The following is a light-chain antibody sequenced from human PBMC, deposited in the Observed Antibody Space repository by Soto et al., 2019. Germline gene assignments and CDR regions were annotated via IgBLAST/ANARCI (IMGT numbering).Light chain of an antibody. V-gene: IGLV2-14*03. Sequence: QSALTQPASVSGSPGQSITNSCAGTSSDIGGSNYVSWYQQHPGKAPKLMIYGVSNRPSGVSNRFSGSKSGNTASLTISGLQAEDEADYFCYSSRSSSSTFYVFGTGTKLTVL. CDR2: GVS. J-gene: IGLJ1*01. CDR3: YSSRSSSSTFYV. CDR1: SSDIGGSNY.